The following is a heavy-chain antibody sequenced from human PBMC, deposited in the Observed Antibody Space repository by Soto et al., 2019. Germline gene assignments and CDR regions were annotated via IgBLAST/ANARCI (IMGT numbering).Heavy chain of an antibody. D-gene: IGHD6-19*01. V-gene: IGHV4-34*01. CDR2: IKHGGSS. J-gene: IGHJ3*02. CDR1: AGSFSHYY. Sequence: QVQQQPWGAGLLKPSETLSLTCTVYAGSFSHYYWNWIRQSPGKGLEWIGKIKHGGSSSYNPSLRSRVSISVDMSNTQFSLTLSSVTAADTAVDDSARGGSSDWQVALDIWGQGTMAPVSS. CDR3: ARGGSSDWQVALDI.